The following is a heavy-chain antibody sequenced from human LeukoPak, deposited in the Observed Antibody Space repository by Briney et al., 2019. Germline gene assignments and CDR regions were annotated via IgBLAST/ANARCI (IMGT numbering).Heavy chain of an antibody. J-gene: IGHJ4*02. CDR1: GYTFTGYY. V-gene: IGHV1-2*02. Sequence: ASVKVSCKASGYTFTGYYMHWVRQAPGQGLEWMGWINPNSGGTNYAQKFQGRVTMTRDTSISTAYMELSRLRSDDTAVYYCANLYYYGSGSRSFDYWGQGTLVTVSS. CDR2: INPNSGGT. D-gene: IGHD3-10*01. CDR3: ANLYYYGSGSRSFDY.